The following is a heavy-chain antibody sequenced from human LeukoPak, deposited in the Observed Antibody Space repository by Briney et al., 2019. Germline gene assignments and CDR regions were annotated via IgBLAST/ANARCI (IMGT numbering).Heavy chain of an antibody. D-gene: IGHD2-2*01. CDR2: INAYNGNT. CDR3: ARDVRRYCSSTSCPRYYMDV. CDR1: GYTFTSYG. J-gene: IGHJ6*03. Sequence: ASVKVSCKASGYTFTSYGISWVRQAPGQGLEWVGCINAYNGNTNYAQKLQGRVTMTTDTSTSTAYMELRSLRSDDTAVYYCARDVRRYCSSTSCPRYYMDVWGKGTTVTVSS. V-gene: IGHV1-18*01.